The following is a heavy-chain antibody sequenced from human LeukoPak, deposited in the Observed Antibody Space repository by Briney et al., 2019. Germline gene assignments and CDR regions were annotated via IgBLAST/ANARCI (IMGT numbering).Heavy chain of an antibody. J-gene: IGHJ6*03. D-gene: IGHD2-15*01. Sequence: PSETLSLTCTVSGDSITSYYWGWIRHPPGKGLVWIGSIYYSGSTYYNPSLKSRVTISVDTSKNQFSLKLSSVTAADTAVYYCARGYCSGGSCYSYYYYNYMVVWGKGTTVTVSS. V-gene: IGHV4-39*07. CDR2: IYYSGST. CDR1: GDSITSYY. CDR3: ARGYCSGGSCYSYYYYNYMVV.